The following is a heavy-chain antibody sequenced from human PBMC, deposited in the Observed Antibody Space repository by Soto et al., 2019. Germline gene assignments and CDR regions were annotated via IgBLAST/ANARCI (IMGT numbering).Heavy chain of an antibody. CDR2: ISWNSNII. CDR3: AKGGPDGFCSGGRCYFDY. CDR1: GFTFDDYA. V-gene: IGHV3-9*01. D-gene: IGHD2-15*01. Sequence: EVQLVVSGGGLVQPGRSLRLSCAASGFTFDDYAMHWVRRVPGKGLEWVSSISWNSNIIGYADSVKGRFTISRDNAKNSLYLQMNSLRPEDTALYYCAKGGPDGFCSGGRCYFDYWGQGTLLTVSS. J-gene: IGHJ4*02.